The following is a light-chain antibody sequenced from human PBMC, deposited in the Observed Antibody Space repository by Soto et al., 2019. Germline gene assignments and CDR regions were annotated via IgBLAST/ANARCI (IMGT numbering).Light chain of an antibody. CDR3: QQYNNWPPLT. CDR2: GAS. Sequence: EIVITQSPGTLSVSPGERATLSCRASQSVSSNLAWYQQKPGQAPRLLIYGASTRATGIPARFSGSGSGTGFTLTISSLQSEEFAVYYCQQYNNWPPLTFGGGTKVEIK. J-gene: IGKJ4*01. V-gene: IGKV3-15*01. CDR1: QSVSSN.